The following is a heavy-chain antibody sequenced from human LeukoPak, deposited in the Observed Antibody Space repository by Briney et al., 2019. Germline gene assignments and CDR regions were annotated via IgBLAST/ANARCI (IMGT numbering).Heavy chain of an antibody. D-gene: IGHD3-10*01. CDR1: GFTFSSYA. CDR2: IRYDGSNT. V-gene: IGHV3-30*02. J-gene: IGHJ3*02. CDR3: VGGVIYHDAFDI. Sequence: PGGSLRLSCAASGFTFSSYAMSWVRQAPEKGLERVAFIRYDGSNTYYTDSVKGRVTISRDNSKNTVYLQMNSLRPEDTAVYYCVGGVIYHDAFDIWGQGTMVIVSS.